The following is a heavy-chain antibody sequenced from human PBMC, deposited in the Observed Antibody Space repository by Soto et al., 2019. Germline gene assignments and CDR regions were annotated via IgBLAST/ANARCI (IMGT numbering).Heavy chain of an antibody. CDR1: GFTFSNAW. V-gene: IGHV3-15*01. D-gene: IGHD4-4*01. Sequence: PGGSLRLSWAASGFTFSNAWMIWVRQAPGKGLEWVGRIKSKTDGGTTDYAAPVKGRFTISRDDSKNTLYLQMNSLKTEDTAVYYCTTDPALDYIRVYWGQGTLVTVSS. CDR3: TTDPALDYIRVY. J-gene: IGHJ4*02. CDR2: IKSKTDGGTT.